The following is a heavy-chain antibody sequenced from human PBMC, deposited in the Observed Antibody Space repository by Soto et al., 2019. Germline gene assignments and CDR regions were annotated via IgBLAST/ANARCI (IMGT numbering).Heavy chain of an antibody. V-gene: IGHV2-26*01. Sequence: GPTLVNPTETLTLTCTVSGFSLSNARMGVSWIRQPPGKALEWLAHIFSNDEKSYSTSLKSRLTISKDTSKSQVVLTTTNMDPVDTATYYCARIMQGFWIGYPDYWGQGTLVTVSS. CDR2: IFSNDEK. J-gene: IGHJ4*02. CDR3: ARIMQGFWIGYPDY. CDR1: GFSLSNARMG. D-gene: IGHD3-3*01.